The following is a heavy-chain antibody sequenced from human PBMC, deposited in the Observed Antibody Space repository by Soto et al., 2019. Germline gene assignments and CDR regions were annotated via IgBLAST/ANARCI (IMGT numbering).Heavy chain of an antibody. CDR3: ARGPIAVAGTGWYYYYGMDV. CDR1: GFTFSSYG. D-gene: IGHD6-19*01. CDR2: IWYDGSNK. J-gene: IGHJ6*02. V-gene: IGHV3-33*01. Sequence: QVQLVESGGGVVQPGRSLRLSCAASGFTFSSYGMHWVRQAPGKGLEWVAVIWYDGSNKYYADSVKGRFTISRDNSKNTLYLQMNSLRAEDTAVYYCARGPIAVAGTGWYYYYGMDVWGQGTTVTVSS.